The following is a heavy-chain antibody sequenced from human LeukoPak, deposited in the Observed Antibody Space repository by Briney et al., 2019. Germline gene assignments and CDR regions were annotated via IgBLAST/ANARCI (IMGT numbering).Heavy chain of an antibody. CDR3: AKDFVGAEDY. CDR2: INEDGSRT. J-gene: IGHJ4*02. D-gene: IGHD1-26*01. CDR1: GFTFRSYW. Sequence: LTGGSLRLSCATSGFTFRSYWMHWVRHVPGKGLVWVSRINEDGSRTDHADSVRGRFSISRDNARNTLYLQMNSLRVEDTAVYYCAKDFVGAEDYWGQGTLVTVSS. V-gene: IGHV3-74*01.